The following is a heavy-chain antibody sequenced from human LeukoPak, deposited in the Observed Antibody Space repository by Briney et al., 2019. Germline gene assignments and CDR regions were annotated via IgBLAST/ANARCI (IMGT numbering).Heavy chain of an antibody. J-gene: IGHJ4*02. Sequence: GESLKISCKVSGYSLTSYWIGWARQMPGKGLEWMGIINPSNYVTKYSPSVQGQVTISVDGSINTAYLQWSSLEASDTAMYYCAITGDSDEWRYFWGQGTLVTVSS. CDR2: INPSNYVT. CDR3: AITGDSDEWRYF. V-gene: IGHV5-51*01. CDR1: GYSLTSYW. D-gene: IGHD7-27*01.